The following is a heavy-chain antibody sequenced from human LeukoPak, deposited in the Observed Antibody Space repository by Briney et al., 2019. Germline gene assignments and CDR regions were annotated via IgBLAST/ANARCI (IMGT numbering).Heavy chain of an antibody. Sequence: SVKVSCRASGGTFSSYAISWVRQAPGQGLEWMGGIIPIFGTANYAQKFQGRVTITADESTSTAYMELSSLRSEDTAVYYCARGSGSGSSWDLYYYYGMDVWGQGTTVTVSS. CDR3: ARGSGSGSSWDLYYYYGMDV. D-gene: IGHD6-13*01. CDR2: IIPIFGTA. V-gene: IGHV1-69*01. CDR1: GGTFSSYA. J-gene: IGHJ6*02.